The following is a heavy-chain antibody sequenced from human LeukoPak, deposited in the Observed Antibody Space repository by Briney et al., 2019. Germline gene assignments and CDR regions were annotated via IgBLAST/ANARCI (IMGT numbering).Heavy chain of an antibody. Sequence: SETLSLTCTVSGGSISSYYWSWIRQPPGKGLEWIGYIYYSGSTNYNPSLKSRVTISVDTSKNQFSLKLSSVTAADRAMYYCARRYRLGRGGDALDLWGQGTMVTVSS. CDR3: ARRYRLGRGGDALDL. D-gene: IGHD3-16*02. V-gene: IGHV4-59*08. CDR1: GGSISSYY. CDR2: IYYSGST. J-gene: IGHJ3*01.